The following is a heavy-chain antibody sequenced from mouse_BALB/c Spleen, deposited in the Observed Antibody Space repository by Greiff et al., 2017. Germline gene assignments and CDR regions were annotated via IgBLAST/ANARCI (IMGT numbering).Heavy chain of an antibody. Sequence: VQLQQSGAELVRSGASVKLSCKASGYTFTSYYMYWVKQRPGQGLEWIGEINPSNGGTNFNEKFKSKATLTVDKSSSTAYMQLSSLTSEDSAVYYCTRESYYPFAYWGQGTLVTVSA. J-gene: IGHJ3*01. V-gene: IGHV1S81*02. CDR3: TRESYYPFAY. CDR1: GYTFTSYY. CDR2: INPSNGGT. D-gene: IGHD2-10*01.